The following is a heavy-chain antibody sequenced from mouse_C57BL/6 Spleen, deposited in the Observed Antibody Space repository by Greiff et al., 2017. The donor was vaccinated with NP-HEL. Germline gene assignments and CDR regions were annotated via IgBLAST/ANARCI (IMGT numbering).Heavy chain of an antibody. Sequence: VQLKESGPELVKPGASVKIPCKASGYTFTDYNMDWVKQSHGKSLEWIGDINPNNGGTIYNQKFKGKATLTVDKSSSTAYMELRSLTSEDTAVYYCARGDDGYFPFAYWGQGTLVTVSA. J-gene: IGHJ3*01. D-gene: IGHD2-3*01. V-gene: IGHV1-18*01. CDR1: GYTFTDYN. CDR3: ARGDDGYFPFAY. CDR2: INPNNGGT.